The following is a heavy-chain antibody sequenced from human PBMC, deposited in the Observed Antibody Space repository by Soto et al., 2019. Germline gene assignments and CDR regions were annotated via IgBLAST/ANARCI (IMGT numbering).Heavy chain of an antibody. V-gene: IGHV1-8*01. D-gene: IGHD1-26*01. Sequence: QAQLVQSGAEVKKPGASVKVSCKASGYTFTGYDINWVRQATGQGLEWMGWMNPNSGNTGYAQNFQCRVTMTRDKSITTAYMELTSLRDDDSAVYYCAGEKVGTTGIDFWGQGTLVTVSS. J-gene: IGHJ4*02. CDR3: AGEKVGTTGIDF. CDR1: GYTFTGYD. CDR2: MNPNSGNT.